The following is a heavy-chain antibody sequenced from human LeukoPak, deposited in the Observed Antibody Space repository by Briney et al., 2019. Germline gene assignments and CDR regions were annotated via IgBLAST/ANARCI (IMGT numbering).Heavy chain of an antibody. V-gene: IGHV3-23*01. CDR2: ISGSGGIT. CDR3: ARGLLWFGEGSYFDY. D-gene: IGHD3-10*01. Sequence: GGSLRLSCAASGFTFSSYAMSWVRQAPGKGLEWVSAISGSGGITYYADSVKGRFTISRDNSKNTLYLQMNSLRAEDTAVYYCARGLLWFGEGSYFDYWGQGTLVTVSS. J-gene: IGHJ4*02. CDR1: GFTFSSYA.